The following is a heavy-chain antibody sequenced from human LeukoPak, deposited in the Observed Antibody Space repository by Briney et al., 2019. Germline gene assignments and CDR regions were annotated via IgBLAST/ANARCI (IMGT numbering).Heavy chain of an antibody. J-gene: IGHJ4*02. CDR2: ISGSGGST. CDR1: GFTFSSYA. CDR3: AKDFNVNYYSLWNC. V-gene: IGHV3-23*01. Sequence: GGSLRLSCAASGFTFSSYAMSWVRQAPERGLEWVSAISGSGGSTYYADSVKGRFTISRDNSKNTLYLQMNSLRAEDTAVYYCAKDFNVNYYSLWNCWGQGTLVAVSS. D-gene: IGHD1-26*01.